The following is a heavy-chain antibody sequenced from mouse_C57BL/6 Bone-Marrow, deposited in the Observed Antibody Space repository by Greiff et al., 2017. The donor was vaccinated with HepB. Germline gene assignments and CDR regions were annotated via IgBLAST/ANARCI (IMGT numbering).Heavy chain of an antibody. CDR2: IWSGGST. J-gene: IGHJ2*01. Sequence: QVQLQQSGPGLVQPSQSLSITCTVSGFSLTSYGVHWVRQPPGKGLEWLGVIWSGGSTDENAAFMSRLSISKDNSKSQVFFKMNSLQADDTAIYYCAKNYDYEGGYYFDYWGQGTTLTVSS. D-gene: IGHD2-4*01. V-gene: IGHV2-4*01. CDR3: AKNYDYEGGYYFDY. CDR1: GFSLTSYG.